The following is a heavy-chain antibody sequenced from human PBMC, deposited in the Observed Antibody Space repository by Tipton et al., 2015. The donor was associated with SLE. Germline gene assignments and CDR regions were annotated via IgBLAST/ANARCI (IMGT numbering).Heavy chain of an antibody. J-gene: IGHJ4*02. V-gene: IGHV4-34*01. CDR3: ARGISSGWWNY. CDR1: GGSFSGYY. D-gene: IGHD6-19*01. Sequence: TLSLTCAVYGGSFSGYYGSWIRQPPGKGLEWIGEINHSGSTNYNPSLKSRVTISVDTSKNQFSLKLSSVTAADTAVYYCARGISSGWWNYWGQGNLGTVSP. CDR2: INHSGST.